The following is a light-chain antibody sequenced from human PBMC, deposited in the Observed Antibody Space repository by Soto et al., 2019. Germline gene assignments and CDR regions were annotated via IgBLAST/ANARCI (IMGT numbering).Light chain of an antibody. CDR2: DES. CDR1: HSVTTP. Sequence: EVVMTQSPASVSASPGGRATLSCWASHSVTTPLAWFQQRPGQAPRLLIYDESTRAPAITARFSGRGSGADFTLTISSLEPEDFAVYYCPQRSDSITVGPGTRLEIK. J-gene: IGKJ5*01. CDR3: PQRSDSIT. V-gene: IGKV3-11*01.